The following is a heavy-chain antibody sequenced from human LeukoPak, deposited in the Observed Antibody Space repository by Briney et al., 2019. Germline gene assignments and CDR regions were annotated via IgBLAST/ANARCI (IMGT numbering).Heavy chain of an antibody. CDR1: VGSITTTNYY. J-gene: IGHJ5*02. CDR3: ARQDYSSPEGWFDP. V-gene: IGHV4-39*01. CDR2: MYHSGIT. Sequence: SETLSLTCTVSVGSITTTNYYWAWIRQPPGRGLEWIGSMYHSGITYYNPSLKSRVTMSVDTSKDQFSLKLISVTAADTAVYYCARQDYSSPEGWFDPWGHGTLVTVSS. D-gene: IGHD6-13*01.